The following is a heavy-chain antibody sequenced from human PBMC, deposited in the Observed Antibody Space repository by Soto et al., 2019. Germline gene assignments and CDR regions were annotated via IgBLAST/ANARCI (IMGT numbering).Heavy chain of an antibody. Sequence: GGSLRLSCAASGFTFSSYAMHWVRQAPGKGLEWVAVISYDGSNKYYADSVKGRFTISRDNSKNTLYLQMNSLRAEDTAVYYCARESGYDWGDAFDIWGQGTMVTVSS. J-gene: IGHJ3*02. CDR3: ARESGYDWGDAFDI. CDR1: GFTFSSYA. D-gene: IGHD5-12*01. V-gene: IGHV3-30-3*01. CDR2: ISYDGSNK.